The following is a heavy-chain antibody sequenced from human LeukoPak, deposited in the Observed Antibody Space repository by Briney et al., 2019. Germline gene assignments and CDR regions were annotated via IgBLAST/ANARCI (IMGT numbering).Heavy chain of an antibody. V-gene: IGHV1-46*01. D-gene: IGHD5-18*01. CDR2: INPSGGST. Sequence: ASVNVSCKASGYTFTNYNIHWVRQPPGQGLEWMGIINPSGGSTSYAQKFQGRVTMTRDTSTSTVYMELSSLRSEDTAVYYCARYIYGYLHYWGQGTLVTVSS. J-gene: IGHJ4*02. CDR1: GYTFTNYN. CDR3: ARYIYGYLHY.